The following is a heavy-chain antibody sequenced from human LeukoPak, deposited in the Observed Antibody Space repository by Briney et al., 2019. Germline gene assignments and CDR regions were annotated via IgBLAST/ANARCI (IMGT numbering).Heavy chain of an antibody. CDR2: INHSGST. V-gene: IGHV4-34*01. CDR1: GGSFSGYY. J-gene: IGHJ4*02. Sequence: PSETLSLTCAVCGGSFSGYYWSWIRQPPGKGLEWIGEINHSGSTNYNPSLKSRVTISVDTSKNQFSLKLSSVTAADTAVYYCARDEEYSSGRYTDYWGQGTLVTVSS. D-gene: IGHD6-19*01. CDR3: ARDEEYSSGRYTDY.